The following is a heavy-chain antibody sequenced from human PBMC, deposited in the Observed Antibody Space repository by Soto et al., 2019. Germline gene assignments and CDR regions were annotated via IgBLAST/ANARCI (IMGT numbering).Heavy chain of an antibody. V-gene: IGHV3-23*01. CDR1: XXXXXXXA. D-gene: IGHD2-2*01. CDR3: AKDRSSTSCYAFDY. CDR2: ISGSGGTT. J-gene: IGHJ4*02. Sequence: EVQLLESGGGLVQPGGSLXLXXXXXXXXXXXXAMXXXRQAPGKGLEWVSAISGSGGTTHYADSVKGRFTISRDNSKNTLYLQMNSLRVEDTAVYYCAKDRSSTSCYAFDYWGQGSLVTVSS.